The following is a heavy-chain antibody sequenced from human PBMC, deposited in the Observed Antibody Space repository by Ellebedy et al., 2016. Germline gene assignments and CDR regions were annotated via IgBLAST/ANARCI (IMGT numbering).Heavy chain of an antibody. CDR3: ARVGCSGGSCYHYYGMDV. D-gene: IGHD2-15*01. V-gene: IGHV1-2*04. J-gene: IGHJ6*02. CDR1: GYTFTGYY. Sequence: ASVKVSCKASGYTFTGYYMHWVRQAPGQGLEWMGWINPNSGGTNYAQKFQGWVTMTRDTSISTAYMELNRLRSDDTAVYYCARVGCSGGSCYHYYGMDVWGQGTTVTVSS. CDR2: INPNSGGT.